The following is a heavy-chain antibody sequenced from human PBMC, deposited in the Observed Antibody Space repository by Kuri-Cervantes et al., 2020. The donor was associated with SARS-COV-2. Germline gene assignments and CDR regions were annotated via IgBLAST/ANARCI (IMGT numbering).Heavy chain of an antibody. V-gene: IGHV4-34*12. CDR3: ARQTLDWYFDL. Sequence: SQTLSLTCAVYGGSFSGYYWSWIRQPPGKGLEWIGSVFNGGSAYYNPSLKTRLTIFEDMSKNQVSLKLSSVTAADTAVYYCARQTLDWYFDLWGRGTLVTVSS. CDR2: VFNGGSA. J-gene: IGHJ2*01. CDR1: GGSFSGYY.